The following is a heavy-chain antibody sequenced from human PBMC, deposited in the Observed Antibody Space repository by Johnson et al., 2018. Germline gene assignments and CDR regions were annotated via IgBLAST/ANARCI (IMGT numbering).Heavy chain of an antibody. D-gene: IGHD6-19*01. Sequence: VQLVESGGGVVQPGRSLRLSCAASGFTFSSYWMSWVRQAPGKGLEWVANIKQDGSEKYYVDSVKGRFPISRDNAKNSLYLQMNSLRAEDTAMYDCARAGSGLHYYDYGMDVWGQGTTVTGSS. J-gene: IGHJ6*02. V-gene: IGHV3-7*01. CDR2: IKQDGSEK. CDR3: ARAGSGLHYYDYGMDV. CDR1: GFTFSSYW.